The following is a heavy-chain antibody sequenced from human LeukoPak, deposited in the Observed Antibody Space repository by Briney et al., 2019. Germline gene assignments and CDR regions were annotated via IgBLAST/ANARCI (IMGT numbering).Heavy chain of an antibody. D-gene: IGHD6-6*01. CDR1: GGSFSGYY. Sequence: SETLSLTCAVYGGSFSGYYWSWIRQPPGKGLEWIGEINHSGSTNYNPSLKSRVTISVDTSKNQFSLKLSSVTAADTAVYYCARHSKMYSSSSPPDYWGQGTLVTVSS. V-gene: IGHV4-34*01. CDR3: ARHSKMYSSSSPPDY. J-gene: IGHJ4*02. CDR2: INHSGST.